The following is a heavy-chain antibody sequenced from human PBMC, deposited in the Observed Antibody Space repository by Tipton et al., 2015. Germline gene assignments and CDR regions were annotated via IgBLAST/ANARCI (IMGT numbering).Heavy chain of an antibody. CDR1: GFIFSSYW. J-gene: IGHJ4*02. Sequence: SLRLSCATSGFIFSSYWMHWVRQAPGKGLEWISFISGSSGTIYYADSVKGRFTVSRDNAKNSLYLQMNSLRDEDTAVYYCTRPTTGTAPFDYWGRGTQVTVSS. D-gene: IGHD4-17*01. CDR2: ISGSSGTI. CDR3: TRPTTGTAPFDY. V-gene: IGHV3-48*02.